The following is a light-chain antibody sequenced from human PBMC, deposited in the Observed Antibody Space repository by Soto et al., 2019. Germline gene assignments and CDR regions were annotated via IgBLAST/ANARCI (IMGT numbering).Light chain of an antibody. CDR1: QDISNY. V-gene: IGKV1-33*01. Sequence: DIQMTQSPSSLSASVGDRVTITCQASQDISNYLNWYQQKPGKAPKLLIYDASNLETGVPSRFSGSRSGTDFTFTISSLQPEDIATYYCQQYDNLSPLTFGGGTKVEIK. CDR2: DAS. J-gene: IGKJ4*01. CDR3: QQYDNLSPLT.